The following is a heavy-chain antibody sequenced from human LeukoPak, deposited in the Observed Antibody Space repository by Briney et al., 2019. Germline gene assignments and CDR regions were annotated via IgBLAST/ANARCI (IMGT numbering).Heavy chain of an antibody. J-gene: IGHJ3*01. CDR2: IYRPGST. D-gene: IGHD3-10*01. CDR1: GFIVKDYY. Sequence: GGSLRLSCAASGFIVKDYYMNWVRQAPGKGLEWVSIIYRPGSTYYTDSVKGRFAISRDSSKNTLYLQMTSLRAEDTAIYYCARLGSSDLIRDGFDLRGRGTMVTVSS. CDR3: ARLGSSDLIRDGFDL. V-gene: IGHV3-53*01.